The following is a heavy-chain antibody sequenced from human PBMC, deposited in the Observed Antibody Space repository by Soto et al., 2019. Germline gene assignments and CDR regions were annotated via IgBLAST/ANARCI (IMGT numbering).Heavy chain of an antibody. CDR1: GYSFTSYW. CDR2: IYPGDSDT. V-gene: IGHV5-51*01. J-gene: IGHJ3*02. D-gene: IGHD2-2*01. CDR3: AAASPYCSSTSCYDAFDI. Sequence: GESLKISCKGSGYSFTSYWIGWVRQMPGKGLEWMGIIYPGDSDTRYSPSFQGQVTISADKSISTAYLQWSSLKASDTAMYYCAAASPYCSSTSCYDAFDIWGQGTMVTVSS.